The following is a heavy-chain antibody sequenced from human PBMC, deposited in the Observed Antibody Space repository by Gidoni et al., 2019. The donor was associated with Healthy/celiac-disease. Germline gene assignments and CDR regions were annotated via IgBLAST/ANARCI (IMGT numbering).Heavy chain of an antibody. CDR3: AKVIAVAGTGVDY. J-gene: IGHJ4*02. CDR1: GFTFSSYG. CDR2: RSYDGSNK. Sequence: QVQLVESGGGVVQPCRSLRLSCAASGFTFSSYGMHWVRQAPGKGLEWVEVRSYDGSNKYYADSVKGRFTISRDNSKNTLYLQMNSLRAEDTAVYYCAKVIAVAGTGVDYWGQGTLVTVSS. V-gene: IGHV3-30*18. D-gene: IGHD6-19*01.